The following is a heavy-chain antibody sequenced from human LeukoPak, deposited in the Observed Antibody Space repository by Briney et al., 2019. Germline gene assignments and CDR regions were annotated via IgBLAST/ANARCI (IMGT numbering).Heavy chain of an antibody. CDR3: ARGIQCSSTSCYAGSTFDY. V-gene: IGHV3-30-3*01. CDR2: ISYDGSNK. CDR1: GFTFSSYA. Sequence: GGSLRLSCAASGFTFSSYAMHWVRQAPGKGLEWVAVISYDGSNKYYADSVKGRFTISRDNSKNTLYLQMNSLRAEDTAVHYCARGIQCSSTSCYAGSTFDYWGQGTLVTVSS. D-gene: IGHD2-2*01. J-gene: IGHJ4*02.